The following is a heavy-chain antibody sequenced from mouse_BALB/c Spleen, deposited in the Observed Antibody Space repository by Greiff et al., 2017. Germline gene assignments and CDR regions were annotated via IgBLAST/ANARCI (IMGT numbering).Heavy chain of an antibody. CDR2: INPYNGDT. CDR3: ARGDYYGSSYWYFDV. CDR1: GYSFTGYF. D-gene: IGHD1-1*01. J-gene: IGHJ1*01. Sequence: EVQLQQSGPELVKPGASVKISCKASGYSFTGYFMNWVMQSHGKSLEWIGRINPYNGDTFYNQKFKGKATLTVDKSSSTAHMELRSLASEDSAVYYCARGDYYGSSYWYFDVWGAGTTVTVSS. V-gene: IGHV1-20*02.